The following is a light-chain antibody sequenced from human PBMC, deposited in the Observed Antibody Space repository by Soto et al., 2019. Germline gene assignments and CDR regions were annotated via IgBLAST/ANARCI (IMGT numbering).Light chain of an antibody. CDR2: DVS. J-gene: IGLJ1*01. CDR3: SSYTSSSTLV. CDR1: SSDIGGYNY. V-gene: IGLV2-14*01. Sequence: QSALTQPASVSGSPGQSITISCTGTSSDIGGYNYVSWYPQHPGKAPKLMIYDVSNRPSGVSNRFSGSKSGNTASLTISGLQAEDEADYYCSSYTSSSTLVFGTGTKLTVL.